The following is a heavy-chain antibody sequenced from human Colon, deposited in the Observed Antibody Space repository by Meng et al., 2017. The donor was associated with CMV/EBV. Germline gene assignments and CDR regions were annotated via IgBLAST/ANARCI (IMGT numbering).Heavy chain of an antibody. D-gene: IGHD1-14*01. V-gene: IGHV3-73*01. CDR3: TRHEVGTGRYFDL. Sequence: SGFSLSGSGIQWVRQPSGKGLEWVGRIRHKAESYATTYDASLKGRFTISRDDSKNTAYLQMNSLKIEDTAVYYCTRHEVGTGRYFDLWGRGALVTVSS. J-gene: IGHJ2*01. CDR2: IRHKAESYAT. CDR1: GFSLSGSG.